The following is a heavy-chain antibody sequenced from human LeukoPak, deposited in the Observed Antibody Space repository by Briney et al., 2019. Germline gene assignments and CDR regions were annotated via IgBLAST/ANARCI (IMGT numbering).Heavy chain of an antibody. CDR1: GYTFTIYD. CDR2: MNPNSGNT. J-gene: IGHJ4*02. V-gene: IGHV1-8*01. Sequence: VASVTVSFTASGYTFTIYDINWVRQAPGQGLEWMGWMNPNSGNTGYAQKFQGRVTMTRNTSISTAYMELSSLRSEDTAVYYCARELFRGVASKDDYWGQGTLVTVSS. CDR3: ARELFRGVASKDDY. D-gene: IGHD3-16*01.